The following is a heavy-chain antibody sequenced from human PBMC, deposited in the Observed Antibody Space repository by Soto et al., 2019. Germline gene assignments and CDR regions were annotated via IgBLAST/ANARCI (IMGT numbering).Heavy chain of an antibody. V-gene: IGHV4-59*01. D-gene: IGHD6-13*01. CDR1: GGYSSSYN. J-gene: IGHJ5*02. CDR3: ARAGSSWYFWFDP. Sequence: SLTCTPTGGYSSSYNWSRIRQPPGKGLEWIGSISNSGSTNYNPSLKSRVTISVDTSKNHLSLNVDSVTAADTAVYYCARAGSSWYFWFDPWGQGTLVTVSS. CDR2: ISNSGST.